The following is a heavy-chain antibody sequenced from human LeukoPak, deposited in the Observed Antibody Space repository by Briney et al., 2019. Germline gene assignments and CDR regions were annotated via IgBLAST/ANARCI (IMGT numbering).Heavy chain of an antibody. V-gene: IGHV3-66*01. Sequence: GGSLRLSCAASGLTVSSNYMSWVRRAPGKGLEWVSVIYSGGSTNYADSVKGRFTISRDSSQNTLYLQMNSLRAEDTAMYYCATLTFARSWYFDYWGQGTLVTVSS. J-gene: IGHJ4*02. CDR1: GLTVSSNY. D-gene: IGHD3-16*01. CDR3: ATLTFARSWYFDY. CDR2: IYSGGST.